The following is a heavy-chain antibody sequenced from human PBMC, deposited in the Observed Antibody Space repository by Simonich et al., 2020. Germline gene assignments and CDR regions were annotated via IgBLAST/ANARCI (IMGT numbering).Heavy chain of an antibody. V-gene: IGHV1-8*03. J-gene: IGHJ4*02. Sequence: QVQLVQSGAEVKKPGASVKVSCKASGYTFTSYDINWVRQATGQGLEWLGWMNPNSGITGYAQKFQGRVTITRNTSISTAYMELSSLRSEYTDVYYCARGRWGMSRGYVDYWGQGTLVTVSS. CDR1: GYTFTSYD. D-gene: IGHD7-27*01. CDR3: ARGRWGMSRGYVDY. CDR2: MNPNSGIT.